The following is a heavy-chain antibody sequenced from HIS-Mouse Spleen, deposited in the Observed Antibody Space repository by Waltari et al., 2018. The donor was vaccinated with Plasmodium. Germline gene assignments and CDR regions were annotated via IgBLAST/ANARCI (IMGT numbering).Heavy chain of an antibody. Sequence: QVQLVESGGGVVQPGRSLRLSCAASGFTFNSYAMHWVRQAPGKGLEWVAVIEYDGSNKYYADSVKGRFTISRDNSKNTLYLQMNSLRAEDTAVYYCARDRRLALDYWGQGTLVTVSS. V-gene: IGHV3-30-3*01. CDR3: ARDRRLALDY. J-gene: IGHJ4*02. D-gene: IGHD2-15*01. CDR2: IEYDGSNK. CDR1: GFTFNSYA.